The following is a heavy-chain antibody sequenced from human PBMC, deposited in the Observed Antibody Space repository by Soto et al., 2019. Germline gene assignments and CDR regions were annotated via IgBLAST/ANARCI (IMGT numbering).Heavy chain of an antibody. D-gene: IGHD3-22*01. J-gene: IGHJ4*02. CDR2: ISSSSSYI. Sequence: PGGSLRLSCAASGFTFSSYSMNWVRQAPGKGLEWVSSISSSSSYIYYADSVKGRFTISRDNAKNSLYLQMNSLRAEDTAVYYCARRRVTYYYDSRKPTGFDYWGQGTLVTV. CDR3: ARRRVTYYYDSRKPTGFDY. V-gene: IGHV3-21*01. CDR1: GFTFSSYS.